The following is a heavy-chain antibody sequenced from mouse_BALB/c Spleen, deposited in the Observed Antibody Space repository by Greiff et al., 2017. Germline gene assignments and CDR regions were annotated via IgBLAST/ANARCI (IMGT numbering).Heavy chain of an antibody. CDR2: INPGSGGT. V-gene: IGHV1-54*01. CDR3: ARFLHYFDY. Sequence: QVQLKQSGAELVRPGTSVKVSCKASGYAFTNYLIEWVKQRPGQGLEWIGVINPGSGGTNYNEKFKGKATLTADKSSSTAYMQLSSLTSDDSAVYFCARFLHYFDYWGRGTTLTVSS. J-gene: IGHJ2*01. CDR1: GYAFTNYL.